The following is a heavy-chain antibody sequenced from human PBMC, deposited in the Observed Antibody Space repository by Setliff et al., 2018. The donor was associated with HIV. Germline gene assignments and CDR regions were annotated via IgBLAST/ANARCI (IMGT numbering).Heavy chain of an antibody. CDR1: GGSISSNSYF. Sequence: PSETLSLTCTVSGGSISSNSYFWGWIRQPPGKGLEWIGSIYYSGSTYYNPSLKSRVTISVDTPKNQFSLKLRSVTAADTAVYYCARVSSSYYFLGAFDSWGQGTLVTVSS. CDR3: ARVSSSYYFLGAFDS. CDR2: IYYSGST. V-gene: IGHV4-39*01. D-gene: IGHD6-13*01. J-gene: IGHJ4*02.